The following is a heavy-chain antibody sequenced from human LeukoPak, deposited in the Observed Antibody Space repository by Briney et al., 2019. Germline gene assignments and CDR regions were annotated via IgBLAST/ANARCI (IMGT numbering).Heavy chain of an antibody. V-gene: IGHV5-51*01. CDR3: ARLPVVNYYDSGGYSDYFDY. D-gene: IGHD3-22*01. J-gene: IGHJ4*02. Sequence: GESLKISCKGSGYSFTSYWIAWVRQMPGKGLELMGIISPGDSDTRCNPSFQGQVTLSADKSITTAYLHWSSLKASVTAMYYCARLPVVNYYDSGGYSDYFDYWGQGTLVTVSS. CDR2: ISPGDSDT. CDR1: GYSFTSYW.